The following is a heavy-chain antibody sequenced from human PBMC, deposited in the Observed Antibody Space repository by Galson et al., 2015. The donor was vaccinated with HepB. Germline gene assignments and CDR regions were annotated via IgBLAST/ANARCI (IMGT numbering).Heavy chain of an antibody. CDR1: GGTFSSYA. Sequence: SVKVSCKASGGTFSSYAISWVRQAPGQGLEWMGGIIPIFGTANYAQKFQGRVTITADESTGTAYMELSSLRSEDTAVYYCASTVYSNYNYYYYMDVWGKGSTVTVSS. CDR3: ASTVYSNYNYYYYMDV. CDR2: IIPIFGTA. V-gene: IGHV1-69*13. D-gene: IGHD4-11*01. J-gene: IGHJ6*03.